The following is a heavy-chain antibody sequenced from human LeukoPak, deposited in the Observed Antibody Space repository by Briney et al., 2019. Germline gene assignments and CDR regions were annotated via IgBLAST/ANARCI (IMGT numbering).Heavy chain of an antibody. D-gene: IGHD2/OR15-2a*01. CDR1: GGSIGNYY. CDR3: ARRPLSSYYFDC. Sequence: SETLSLTCTVSGGSIGNYYWSWIRQPPGKGLEWIGYMYYSGSANYNPSLKSRVTISIDTSKNQFSLKLSSVTAADTAVYYCARRPLSSYYFDCWGQGTLVTVSS. J-gene: IGHJ4*02. CDR2: MYYSGSA. V-gene: IGHV4-59*08.